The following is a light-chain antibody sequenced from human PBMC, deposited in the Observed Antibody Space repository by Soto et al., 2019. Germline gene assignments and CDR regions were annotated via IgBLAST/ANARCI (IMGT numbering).Light chain of an antibody. CDR1: QGISSW. J-gene: IGKJ1*01. V-gene: IGKV1-12*01. Sequence: DIQMTQSPSSVSASVGDRFTIXXRASQGISSWLAWYQQKPGKAPKXVIYAASSLQSGVPSRFSGSRSGPDSTLTISSLQPEDFATYYCQQSYSSPPTFGQGTKVDIK. CDR2: AAS. CDR3: QQSYSSPPT.